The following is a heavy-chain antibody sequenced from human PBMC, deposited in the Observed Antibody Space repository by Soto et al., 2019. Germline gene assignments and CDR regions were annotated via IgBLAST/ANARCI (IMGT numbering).Heavy chain of an antibody. J-gene: IGHJ6*02. CDR1: GFTFSNSV. V-gene: IGHV3-30*18. Sequence: GGSLRLSCAASGFTFSNSVIHWVRQSPGKGLEWVAVISFDGSNKYYADSVKGRFTISRDNSKNTLYLQTNSLRAEDTAVYYCAKEGCSSTSCVAFLDVWGRGTTVTVSS. D-gene: IGHD2-2*01. CDR2: ISFDGSNK. CDR3: AKEGCSSTSCVAFLDV.